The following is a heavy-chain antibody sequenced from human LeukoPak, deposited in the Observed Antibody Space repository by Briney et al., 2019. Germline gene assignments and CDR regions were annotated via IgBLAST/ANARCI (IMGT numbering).Heavy chain of an antibody. V-gene: IGHV3-66*01. CDR1: GLTVSNKY. J-gene: IGHJ4*02. Sequence: GGSLRLSCAASGLTVSNKYMNWGRQAPGKGLEWVSLINSDGTTYYAESVKGRFTISRDNSKNTLYLQMNSLEVEDTAVYYCARDGEWGPGTLVTVSS. CDR2: INSDGTT. CDR3: ARDGE. D-gene: IGHD3-10*01.